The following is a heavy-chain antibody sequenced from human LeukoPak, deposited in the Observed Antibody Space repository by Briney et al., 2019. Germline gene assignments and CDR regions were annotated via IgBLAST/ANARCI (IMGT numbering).Heavy chain of an antibody. CDR3: ARDRHSGIRAAFDI. CDR1: GFTFSSYW. J-gene: IGHJ3*02. V-gene: IGHV3-7*01. Sequence: GGSLRLSCAASGFTFSSYWMSWVRQAPGKGLEWVANIKQDGSEKYYVDSVKGRFTISRDNAKNSLYLQMNSLRAEDTAVYYCARDRHSGIRAAFDIWGQGTMVTVSS. CDR2: IKQDGSEK. D-gene: IGHD1-26*01.